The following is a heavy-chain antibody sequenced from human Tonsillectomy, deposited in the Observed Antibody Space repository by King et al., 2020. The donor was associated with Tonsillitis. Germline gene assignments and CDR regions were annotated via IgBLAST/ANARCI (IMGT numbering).Heavy chain of an antibody. CDR1: GGSISSYY. Sequence: VQLQESGPGLVKPSETLSLTCTVSGGSISSYYWSWIRQPPGKGLAWIGYIYYSGSTNYNPSLKSRVTISVDTSKNQFSLKLSSVTAADTAVYYCASSPDYGDYVWYFDLWGRGTLVTVSS. CDR3: ASSPDYGDYVWYFDL. V-gene: IGHV4-59*08. D-gene: IGHD4-17*01. J-gene: IGHJ2*01. CDR2: IYYSGST.